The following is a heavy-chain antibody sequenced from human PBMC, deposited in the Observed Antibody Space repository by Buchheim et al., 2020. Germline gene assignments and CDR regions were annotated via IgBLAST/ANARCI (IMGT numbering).Heavy chain of an antibody. D-gene: IGHD3-22*01. V-gene: IGHV4-30-4*01. Sequence: QVQLQESGPGLVKPSQTLSLTCTVSGVSISSGDYYWSWIRQPPGKGLEWIGYIYYSGSTYYNPSLKRRVTISVDTSKHQFSLKLSSVTAADTAVYYCARGPQWLLLHSLSVFDYWGQGTL. CDR3: ARGPQWLLLHSLSVFDY. CDR2: IYYSGST. CDR1: GVSISSGDYY. J-gene: IGHJ4*02.